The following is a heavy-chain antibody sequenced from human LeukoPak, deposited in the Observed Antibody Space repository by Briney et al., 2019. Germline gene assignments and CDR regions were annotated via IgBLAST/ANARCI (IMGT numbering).Heavy chain of an antibody. Sequence: GGSLRLSCAASGFTFSSYSMNWVRQAPGKGLEWVSSISSSSSYIYYADSVKGRFTISRDNAKNSLYLQMNSLRAEDTAVYYCARGQVPAARGAFGIWGQGTMVTVSS. CDR1: GFTFSSYS. V-gene: IGHV3-21*01. J-gene: IGHJ3*02. D-gene: IGHD2-2*01. CDR2: ISSSSSYI. CDR3: ARGQVPAARGAFGI.